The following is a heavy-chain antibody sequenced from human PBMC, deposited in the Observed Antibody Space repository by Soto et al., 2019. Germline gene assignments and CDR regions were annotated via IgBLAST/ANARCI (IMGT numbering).Heavy chain of an antibody. CDR3: ARSSPSLDY. CDR2: ISVSNDNT. D-gene: IGHD3-10*01. Sequence: EAAVKVSCKTSGYIFRNYAISWVRQAPGQGLEWMGWISVSNDNTDSAHALRGRLTMTTDTTTSTAYLELTSLMSNDTPVYYCARSSPSLDYWGQGSLVTVSS. V-gene: IGHV1-18*04. CDR1: GYIFRNYA. J-gene: IGHJ4*02.